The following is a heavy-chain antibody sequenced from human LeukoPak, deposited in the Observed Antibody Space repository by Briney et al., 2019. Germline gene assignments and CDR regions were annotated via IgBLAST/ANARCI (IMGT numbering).Heavy chain of an antibody. D-gene: IGHD3-10*01. J-gene: IGHJ4*02. CDR2: IYHSGST. V-gene: IGHV4-38-2*02. CDR3: ARLGMVRGRSFNY. Sequence: SSETLSLTCTVSGYSISSGYYWGWIRQPPGKGLEWIGSIYHSGSTYYNPSLKSRVTISVDTSKNQFSLKLSSVTAADTAVYYCARLGMVRGRSFNYWGQGTLVTVSS. CDR1: GYSISSGYY.